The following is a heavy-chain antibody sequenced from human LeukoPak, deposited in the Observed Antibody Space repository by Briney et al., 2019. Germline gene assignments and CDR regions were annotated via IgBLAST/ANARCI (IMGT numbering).Heavy chain of an antibody. CDR2: IIPIFGTA. D-gene: IGHD3-10*01. J-gene: IGHJ4*02. CDR3: ARGQDAQYSYGSGSYSSFDY. V-gene: IGHV1-69*06. CDR1: GGTFSSYA. Sequence: PGASVKVSCKASGGTFSSYAISWVRQAPGQGLEWMGGIIPIFGTANYAQKFQGRVTITADKSTSTAYMELSSLRSEDTAVYYCARGQDAQYSYGSGSYSSFDYWGQGTLVTVSS.